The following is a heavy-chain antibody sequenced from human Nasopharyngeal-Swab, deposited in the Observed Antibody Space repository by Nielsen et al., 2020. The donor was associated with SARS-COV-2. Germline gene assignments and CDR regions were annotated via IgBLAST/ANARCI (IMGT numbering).Heavy chain of an antibody. D-gene: IGHD6-19*01. CDR3: AKVPSGWYSALWY. CDR1: GFTFSSYA. J-gene: IGHJ4*02. V-gene: IGHV3-23*01. CDR2: ISGSGGST. Sequence: GESLKISCAASGFTFSSYAMSWVRQAPGKGLEWVSAISGSGGSTYYADSVEGRFTISRDNSKNTLYLQMNSLRAEDTAVYYCAKVPSGWYSALWYWGQGTLVTVSS.